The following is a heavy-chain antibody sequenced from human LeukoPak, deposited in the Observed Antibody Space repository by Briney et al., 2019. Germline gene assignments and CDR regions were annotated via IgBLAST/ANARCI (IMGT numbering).Heavy chain of an antibody. D-gene: IGHD6-19*01. CDR2: IYYSGST. CDR3: ARNTYSSGWYRSLNL. J-gene: IGHJ2*01. V-gene: IGHV4-30-4*01. Sequence: PSETLSLTCTVSGGSISSGDYYWSWIRQPPGKGLEWIGYIYYSGSTYYNPSLKSRVTISVDTSKNQFSLKLSSVTAADTAVYYCARNTYSSGWYRSLNLWSRGTLVTVSS. CDR1: GGSISSGDYY.